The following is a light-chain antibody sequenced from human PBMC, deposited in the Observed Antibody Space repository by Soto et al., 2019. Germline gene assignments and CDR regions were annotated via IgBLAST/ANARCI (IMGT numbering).Light chain of an antibody. V-gene: IGKV2D-29*01. CDR2: DAF. J-gene: IGKJ5*01. CDR1: QSLLYGDGKTY. CDR3: MQRTHVPIT. Sequence: DVVLTQTPLSLSVTPGQPASMSRKSSQSLLYGDGKTYLYWYLQRPGQPPQLLIYDAFNRFSGVPDRFSGSGSGTDFTLKISRVEAEEVGVYYCMQRTHVPITVGQGTRLEIK.